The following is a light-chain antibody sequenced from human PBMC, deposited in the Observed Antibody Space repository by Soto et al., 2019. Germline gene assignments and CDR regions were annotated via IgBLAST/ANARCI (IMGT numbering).Light chain of an antibody. V-gene: IGLV3-21*04. CDR1: NVGSKN. CDR2: YDS. CDR3: QGWDSTSDHRVV. J-gene: IGLJ2*01. Sequence: SYELTQPPSVSVAPGKTASITCGGTNVGSKNVHWYQQKPGQAPVLVIYYDSARPSGIPERFSGSNSGNTATLTISRVEAGDEADYFCQGWDSTSDHRVVFGGGTKLTVL.